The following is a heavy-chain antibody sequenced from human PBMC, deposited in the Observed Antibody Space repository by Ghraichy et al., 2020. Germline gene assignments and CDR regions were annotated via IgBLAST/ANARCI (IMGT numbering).Heavy chain of an antibody. D-gene: IGHD2-21*01. CDR3: ARIAKTGGYFDY. J-gene: IGHJ4*02. CDR2: ISSSSSYI. CDR1: GFTFSSYS. V-gene: IGHV3-21*01. Sequence: LSLTCAASGFTFSSYSMNWVRQAPGKGLEWVSSISSSSSYIYYADSVKGRFTISRDNAKNSLYLQMNSLRAEDTAVYYCARIAKTGGYFDYWGQGTLVTVSS.